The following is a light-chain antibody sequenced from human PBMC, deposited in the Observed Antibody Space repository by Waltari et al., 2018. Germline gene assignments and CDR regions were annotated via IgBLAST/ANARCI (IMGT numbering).Light chain of an antibody. V-gene: IGKV1-39*01. CDR1: QSIGSN. J-gene: IGKJ1*01. Sequence: DIQMTQSPSSLSASVGDRVTITCRASQSIGSNLSWYQQKPGKAPNLLIYGASSLQSGVPSRFSASGSGTDFTLTISSLQPEDFASYYCQQSYSSPRTFGQGTKVEVK. CDR3: QQSYSSPRT. CDR2: GAS.